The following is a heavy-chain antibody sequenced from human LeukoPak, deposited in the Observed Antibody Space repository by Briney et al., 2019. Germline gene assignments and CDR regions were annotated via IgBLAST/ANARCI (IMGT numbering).Heavy chain of an antibody. V-gene: IGHV4-34*01. J-gene: IGHJ4*02. CDR2: INHSGST. D-gene: IGHD6-13*01. Sequence: SETLSLTCAVYGGSFSGYYWSWIRQPPGKGLEWTGEINHSGSTNYNPSLKSRVTISVDTSKNQFSLKLSSVTAADTAVYYCARGHHTPHSSSDEYYFDYWGQGTLVTVSS. CDR3: ARGHHTPHSSSDEYYFDY. CDR1: GGSFSGYY.